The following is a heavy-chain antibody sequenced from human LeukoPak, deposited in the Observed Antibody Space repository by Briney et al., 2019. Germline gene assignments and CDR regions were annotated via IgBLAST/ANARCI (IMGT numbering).Heavy chain of an antibody. CDR3: ANSVGNSEFWSGYYPPDS. J-gene: IGHJ5*01. Sequence: SVKVSCKASGGTFSSYAISWVRQAPGQGLEWMGRIIPILGTANYAQKFQGRVTITTDESTSTAYMELSSPRSEDAAVYYCANSVGNSEFWSGYYPPDSWGQGTLVTVSS. D-gene: IGHD3-3*01. V-gene: IGHV1-69*11. CDR1: GGTFSSYA. CDR2: IIPILGTA.